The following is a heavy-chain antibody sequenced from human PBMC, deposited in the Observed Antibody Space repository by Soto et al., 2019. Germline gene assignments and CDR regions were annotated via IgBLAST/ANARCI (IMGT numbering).Heavy chain of an antibody. Sequence: WTWIRQHPGEGLEWIGSVSDSGSTSYNTSLKSRLTISVDTSKNQFSLYLRSVTAADTAVYYCARRDRSGFSYWLDTWGQGALGTVAS. D-gene: IGHD3-22*01. J-gene: IGHJ5*02. V-gene: IGHV4-31*02. CDR2: VSDSGST. CDR3: ARRDRSGFSYWLDT.